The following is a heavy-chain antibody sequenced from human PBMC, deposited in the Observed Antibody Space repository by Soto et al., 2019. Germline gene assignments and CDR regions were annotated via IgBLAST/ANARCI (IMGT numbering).Heavy chain of an antibody. D-gene: IGHD7-27*01. J-gene: IGHJ3*02. CDR2: IWYDGSNK. CDR3: PSLKWGDLTIVDAFDI. CDR1: VFTFSSYG. Sequence: GGYLRLSYSASVFTFSSYGMHWVRQAPGKGLEWVAVIWYDGSNKYYADSVKGRFTISRDNSKNTLYLQMNSLRAEDTAVYYCPSLKWGDLTIVDAFDIRGQRTMVIVS. V-gene: IGHV3-33*01.